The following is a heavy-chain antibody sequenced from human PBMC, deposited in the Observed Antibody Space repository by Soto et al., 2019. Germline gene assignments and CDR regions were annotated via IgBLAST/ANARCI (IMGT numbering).Heavy chain of an antibody. CDR1: GYTFTSYD. Sequence: QVQLVQSGAEVKKPGASVKVSCKASGYTFTSYDINWVRQATGQGLEWMGWMNPNSGNTGYAQKFQGRVTMTRNTSISTAYMELGSLRSEDTAVYYCARQTYVDTAMVRGMDVWGPGTTVTVSS. CDR3: ARQTYVDTAMVRGMDV. D-gene: IGHD5-18*01. CDR2: MNPNSGNT. V-gene: IGHV1-8*01. J-gene: IGHJ6*02.